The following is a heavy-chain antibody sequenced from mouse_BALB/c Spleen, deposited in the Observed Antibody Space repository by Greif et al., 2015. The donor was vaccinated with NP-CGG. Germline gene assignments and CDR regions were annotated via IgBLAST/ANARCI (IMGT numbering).Heavy chain of an antibody. J-gene: IGHJ2*01. D-gene: IGHD1-2*01. CDR3: ARAHYYGYYFDY. CDR2: IRNKANGYTT. V-gene: IGHV7-3*02. CDR1: GFTFTDYY. Sequence: EVNVVESGGGLVQPGGSLRLSCATSGFTFTDYYMSWVRQPPGKALEWLGFIRNKANGYTTEYSASVKGRFTISRDNSQSILYLQMNTLRAEDSATYYCARAHYYGYYFDYWGQGTTLTVS.